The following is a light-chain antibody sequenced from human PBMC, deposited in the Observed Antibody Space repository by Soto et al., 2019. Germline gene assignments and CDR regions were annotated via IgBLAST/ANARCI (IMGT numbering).Light chain of an antibody. CDR1: QHLSSF. V-gene: IGKV3-11*01. Sequence: EIVLTQSPATLSLSPGEGATLSCRAGQHLSSFLVWYQQRPGQPPRLLLYGASYRANGVPLRFSGSGSGTEFTLTISSREPGDSAIYYCQQRSDWPPITLGQGTRLDIK. CDR3: QQRSDWPPIT. J-gene: IGKJ5*01. CDR2: GAS.